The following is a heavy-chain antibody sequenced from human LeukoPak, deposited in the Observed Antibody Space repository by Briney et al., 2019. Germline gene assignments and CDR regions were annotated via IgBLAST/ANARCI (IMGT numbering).Heavy chain of an antibody. CDR2: IKQDGSEK. V-gene: IGHV3-7*01. D-gene: IGHD3-22*01. J-gene: IGHJ4*02. CDR3: ARLYYYDPYGSYFDY. Sequence: PGGSLRLSCAASGFTFSSYWMSWVRQAPGKGLKWVANIKQDGSEKYYVDSVKGRFTISRDNAKNSLYLQMNSLRAEDTAVYYCARLYYYDPYGSYFDYWGQGTLVTVSS. CDR1: GFTFSSYW.